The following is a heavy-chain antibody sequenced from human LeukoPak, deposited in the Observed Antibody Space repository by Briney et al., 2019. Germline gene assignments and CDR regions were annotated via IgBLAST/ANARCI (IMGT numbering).Heavy chain of an antibody. V-gene: IGHV4-59*08. Sequence: SETLSLTCTVSGGSISSYYWSWIRQSPGKGLQWIGYISYGGSTNYDSSLKSLLTMSVDTSKNQFSLKLRSVTAADTAVYYCARFGSDSYGYKYYFDYWGQGARVTVSS. J-gene: IGHJ4*02. CDR1: GGSISSYY. D-gene: IGHD3-16*01. CDR3: ARFGSDSYGYKYYFDY. CDR2: ISYGGST.